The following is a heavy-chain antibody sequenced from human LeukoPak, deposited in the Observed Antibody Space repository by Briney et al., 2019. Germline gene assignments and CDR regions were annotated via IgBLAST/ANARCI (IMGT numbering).Heavy chain of an antibody. CDR1: GYTFTSYG. D-gene: IGHD4-17*01. J-gene: IGHJ4*02. Sequence: GASVKVSCKASGYTFTSYGISWVRQAPGQGLEWMGWISAYNGNTNYAQKLQGRVTMTTDTSTSTAYMELRSLRSDDTAVYYCARDFDDYGDGLDGFDYWGQGTLVTVSS. CDR2: ISAYNGNT. V-gene: IGHV1-18*01. CDR3: ARDFDDYGDGLDGFDY.